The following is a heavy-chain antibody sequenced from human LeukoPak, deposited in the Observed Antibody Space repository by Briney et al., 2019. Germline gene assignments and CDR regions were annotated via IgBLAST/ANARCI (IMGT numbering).Heavy chain of an antibody. D-gene: IGHD3-22*01. CDR2: IYYSGST. CDR3: ARWGRYYDSSGYYNWFDP. V-gene: IGHV4-59*06. J-gene: IGHJ5*02. CDR1: GGSISSYY. Sequence: PSETLSLTCTVSGGSISSYYWSWIRQPPGKGLEWIGYIYYSGSTYYNPSLKSRVTISVDTSKNQFSLKLSSVTAADTAVYYCARWGRYYDSSGYYNWFDPWGQGTLVTVSS.